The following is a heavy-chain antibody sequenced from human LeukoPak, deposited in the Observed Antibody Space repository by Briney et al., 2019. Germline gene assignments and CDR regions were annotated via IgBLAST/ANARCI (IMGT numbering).Heavy chain of an antibody. CDR1: GFTFSDYY. CDR2: ISSSSSNR. J-gene: IGHJ4*02. D-gene: IGHD6-19*01. Sequence: GGSLRLSCAASGFTFSDYYMSWIRQAPGKGLEWVSYISSSSSNRNYADSVKGRFTISRDNAKNSLYLQMNSLRAEDTAVYYCTTRIAVATTDFDYWGQGTLVTVSS. V-gene: IGHV3-11*06. CDR3: TTRIAVATTDFDY.